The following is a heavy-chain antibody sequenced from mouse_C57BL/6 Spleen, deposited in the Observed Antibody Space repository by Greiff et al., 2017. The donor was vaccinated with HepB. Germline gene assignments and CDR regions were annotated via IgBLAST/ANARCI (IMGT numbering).Heavy chain of an antibody. CDR2: INPNNGGT. V-gene: IGHV1-26*01. D-gene: IGHD2-3*01. CDR3: ARSGKWLLPFDY. Sequence: VQLKHSGPELVKPGASVKISCKASGYTFTDYYMNWVKQSHGKSLEWIGDINPNNGGTSYNQKFKGKATLTVDKSSSTAYMELRSLTSEDSAVYYWARSGKWLLPFDYWGQGTTLTVSS. J-gene: IGHJ2*01. CDR1: GYTFTDYY.